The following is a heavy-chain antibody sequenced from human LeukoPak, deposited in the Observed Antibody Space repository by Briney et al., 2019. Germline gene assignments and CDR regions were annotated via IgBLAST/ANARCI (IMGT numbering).Heavy chain of an antibody. CDR2: IDTDGSFT. V-gene: IGHV3-74*01. D-gene: IGHD1-26*01. CDR1: GFTFSSYW. Sequence: PGGSLRLSCAASGFTFSSYWMHWVRQAPGKGLLWVSRIDTDGSFTSYADSVRGRFTISRDNAKNTLYLQMSSLRAEDTAVYYCIRGTVGAPGNDYWGQGTLVTVSS. J-gene: IGHJ4*02. CDR3: IRGTVGAPGNDY.